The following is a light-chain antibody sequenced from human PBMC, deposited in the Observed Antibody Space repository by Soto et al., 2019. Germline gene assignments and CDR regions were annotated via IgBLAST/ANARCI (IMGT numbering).Light chain of an antibody. Sequence: AIQLTQSPSSLSASVGDRVTITCRASRDITTALGWYQHLPGKAPKVLIFAASTLDSGVPSRFSGSGSGTEFTLTISSLQPEDAGTYYCLHDYCYPLTFGGGTKVEIK. V-gene: IGKV1-6*01. CDR2: AAS. CDR3: LHDYCYPLT. J-gene: IGKJ4*01. CDR1: RDITTA.